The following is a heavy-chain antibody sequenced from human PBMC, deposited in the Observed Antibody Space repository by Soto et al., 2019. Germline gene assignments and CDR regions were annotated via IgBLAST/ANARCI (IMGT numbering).Heavy chain of an antibody. CDR2: IYSGGST. Sequence: GGSLRLSCAASGFTVSSNYMSWVRQAPGKGLEWVSVIYSGGSTYYADSVKGRFTISRHNSKNTLYLQMNSLRAEDTAVYYCARALRFLEWGYYYYMDVWGKGTTVTVSS. V-gene: IGHV3-53*04. CDR1: GFTVSSNY. D-gene: IGHD3-3*01. J-gene: IGHJ6*03. CDR3: ARALRFLEWGYYYYMDV.